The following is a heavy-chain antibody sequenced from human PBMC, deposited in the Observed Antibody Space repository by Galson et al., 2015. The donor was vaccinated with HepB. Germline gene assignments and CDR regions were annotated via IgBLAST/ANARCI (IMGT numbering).Heavy chain of an antibody. CDR2: IWYDGSKQ. J-gene: IGHJ3*02. D-gene: IGHD7-27*01. CDR1: GFTFSGYG. Sequence: SLRLSCAASGFTFSGYGMHWVRQAPGKGLEWVAVIWYDGSKQYYADSVKGRFTISRDNSGNTLYIQMNSLRVEDTAVYYCARYQGDWGAFDIWGQGTMVTVPS. CDR3: ARYQGDWGAFDI. V-gene: IGHV3-33*01.